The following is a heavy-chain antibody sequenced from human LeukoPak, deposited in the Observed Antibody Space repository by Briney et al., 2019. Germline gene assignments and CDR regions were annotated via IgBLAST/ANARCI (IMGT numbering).Heavy chain of an antibody. J-gene: IGHJ4*02. V-gene: IGHV4-39*01. CDR2: IYYSGST. CDR1: GGSISSSSYY. Sequence: PSETLSLTCTVSGGSISSSSYYWGWIRQPPGKGLEWIGSIYYSGSTYYNPSLKSRVTISVDTSKNQFSLKLSSVTAADTAVYYCARRFYGDYDIDCWGQGTLVTVSS. CDR3: ARRFYGDYDIDC. D-gene: IGHD4-17*01.